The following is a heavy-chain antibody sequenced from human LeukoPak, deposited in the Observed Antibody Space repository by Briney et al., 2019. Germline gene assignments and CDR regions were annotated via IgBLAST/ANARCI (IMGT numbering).Heavy chain of an antibody. V-gene: IGHV1-69*05. CDR3: ATSFIAVAAKNLDY. Sequence: SVKVSCKASGGTFSSYAISWVRQAPGQGLEWMGGIIPIFGTANYAQKFQGRVTITTDESTSTAYMELSSQRSEDTAVYYCATSFIAVAAKNLDYWGQGTLVTVSS. J-gene: IGHJ4*02. CDR1: GGTFSSYA. CDR2: IIPIFGTA. D-gene: IGHD6-19*01.